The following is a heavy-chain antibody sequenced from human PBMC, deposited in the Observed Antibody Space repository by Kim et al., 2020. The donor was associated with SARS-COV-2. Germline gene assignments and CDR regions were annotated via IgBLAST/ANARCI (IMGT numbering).Heavy chain of an antibody. Sequence: ASVKVSCKSSGYTFTSYYVHWVRQAPGQGLEWMGMINPSGGSTTYAQKFQGRVTMTRDTSASTVYMELSSLRSEDTAVYYCARAGAGQWFGAYHWFDPWG. CDR1: GYTFTSYY. CDR3: ARAGAGQWFGAYHWFDP. J-gene: IGHJ5*02. V-gene: IGHV1-46*01. CDR2: INPSGGST. D-gene: IGHD3-10*01.